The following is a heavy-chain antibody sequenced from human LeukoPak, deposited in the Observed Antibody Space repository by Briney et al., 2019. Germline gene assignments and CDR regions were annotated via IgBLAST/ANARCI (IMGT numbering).Heavy chain of an antibody. CDR1: GFTFTSSA. Sequence: SVKVSCKASGFTFTSSAMQWVRQARGHRLEWIGWIVVGSGNTNYAQKFQERVTITRDMSTSTAYMELSSLRSEDTAVYYCAAYCGGDCLNDYWGQGTLVTVSS. CDR3: AAYCGGDCLNDY. J-gene: IGHJ4*02. V-gene: IGHV1-58*02. CDR2: IVVGSGNT. D-gene: IGHD2-21*01.